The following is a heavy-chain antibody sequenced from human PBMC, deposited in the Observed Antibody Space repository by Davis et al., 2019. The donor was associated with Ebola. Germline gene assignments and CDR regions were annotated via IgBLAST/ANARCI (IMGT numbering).Heavy chain of an antibody. D-gene: IGHD3-10*01. J-gene: IGHJ5*02. CDR3: ARDYVHMVQGVIITGNWFDP. Sequence: PSETLSLTCTVSGGSISSGSYYWSWIRQPAGKGLEWIGHIYTSGSTNYNPSLKSRVTISVDTSKNQFSLKLSAVTAADTAVYYCARDYVHMVQGVIITGNWFDPWGQGTLVTVSS. CDR2: IYTSGST. V-gene: IGHV4-61*09. CDR1: GGSISSGSYY.